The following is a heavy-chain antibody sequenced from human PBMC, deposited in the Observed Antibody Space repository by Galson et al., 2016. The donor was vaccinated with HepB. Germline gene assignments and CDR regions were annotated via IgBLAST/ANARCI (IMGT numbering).Heavy chain of an antibody. V-gene: IGHV4-34*01. D-gene: IGHD1-26*01. Sequence: ETLSLTCGVSGGSFSDSFWSWIRQSPGKGLEWIGEINHRGSTNYNPSLKSQVTISVATSKNQFTLNLSSVTAADTAVYYCAREGLHGAAFDIWGQGTLVTVSS. J-gene: IGHJ3*02. CDR2: INHRGST. CDR3: AREGLHGAAFDI. CDR1: GGSFSDSF.